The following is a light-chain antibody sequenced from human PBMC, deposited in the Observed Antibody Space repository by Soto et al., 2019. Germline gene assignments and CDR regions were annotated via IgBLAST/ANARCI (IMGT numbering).Light chain of an antibody. CDR2: EVT. Sequence: QSALTQPPSASGALGQSVTISCTCTSSDIGTYNYVSWYQHHPGKAPKLIIYEVTKRPSEVPDRCSGSKSGNTASLTVSGLQAEDEADYYCSSFADSPVVFGGGTKLTVL. CDR1: SSDIGTYNY. CDR3: SSFADSPVV. V-gene: IGLV2-8*01. J-gene: IGLJ2*01.